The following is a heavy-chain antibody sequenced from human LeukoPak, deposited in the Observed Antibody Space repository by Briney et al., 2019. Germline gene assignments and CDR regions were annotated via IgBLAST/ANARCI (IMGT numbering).Heavy chain of an antibody. Sequence: GGSLRLSCAASGFTFDDYTMHCVRQAPGKGLEWVSLISWDGGSTYYADFVKGRFSISRDNSKKSLYLQMNSLKTEDTALYYCAKDIGGTYSSGWTDWGQGTLVTVSS. CDR3: AKDIGGTYSSGWTD. CDR2: ISWDGGST. J-gene: IGHJ4*02. D-gene: IGHD6-19*01. CDR1: GFTFDDYT. V-gene: IGHV3-43*01.